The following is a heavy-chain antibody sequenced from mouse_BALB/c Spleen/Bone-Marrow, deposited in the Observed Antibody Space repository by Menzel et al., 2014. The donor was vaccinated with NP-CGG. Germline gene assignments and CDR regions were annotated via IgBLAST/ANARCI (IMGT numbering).Heavy chain of an antibody. V-gene: IGHV1S127*01. Sequence: QVQLQQSGPQLVRPGASVKMSCKASGYSFTSYWMHWVKQRPGQGLEWIGMIDPSDSETRLNQKFKDKATLTVDRSSSTAYMQLSSPTSEDSAIYYCASYASGTAYFAYWGQGTLVTVSA. CDR1: GYSFTSYW. CDR3: ASYASGTAYFAY. J-gene: IGHJ3*01. CDR2: IDPSDSET. D-gene: IGHD1-1*01.